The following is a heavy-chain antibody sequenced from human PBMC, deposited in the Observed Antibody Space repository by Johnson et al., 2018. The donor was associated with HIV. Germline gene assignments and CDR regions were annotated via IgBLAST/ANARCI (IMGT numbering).Heavy chain of an antibody. V-gene: IGHV3-9*01. Sequence: VQLVESGGGLVQPGRSLRLSCAASGFTFDDYAMHWVRQAPGKGLEWVSGISWNSGSLGYADSVKGRFTISRDNAKNSLYLQMNSLRAEDTALYYCAIDCGGDCYSGSGAFDIWGQGTMVTVSS. D-gene: IGHD2-21*01. CDR2: ISWNSGSL. CDR3: AIDCGGDCYSGSGAFDI. CDR1: GFTFDDYA. J-gene: IGHJ3*02.